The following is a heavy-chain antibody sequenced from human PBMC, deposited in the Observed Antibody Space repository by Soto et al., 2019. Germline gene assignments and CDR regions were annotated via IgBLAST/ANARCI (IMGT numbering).Heavy chain of an antibody. D-gene: IGHD3-16*01. CDR1: GGTIISSSCH. J-gene: IGHJ5*02. CDR3: ARLHYGRLFDP. CDR2: IYYSGNT. V-gene: IGHV4-39*01. Sequence: SETQSVTYSVFGGTIISSSCHWILTSQTPGKGLECIGGIYYSGNTYYNPTLKSQGNISIDTPKSQLYLKLRFVTAAHTAVYECARLHYGRLFDPLGQGTLVTVSS.